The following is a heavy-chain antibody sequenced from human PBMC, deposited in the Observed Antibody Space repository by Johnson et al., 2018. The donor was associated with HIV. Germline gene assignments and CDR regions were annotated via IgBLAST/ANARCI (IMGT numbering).Heavy chain of an antibody. D-gene: IGHD4-23*01. Sequence: QVQLVESGGGVVQPGGSLRLSCAASGFTFSSYGMHWVRQAPGKGLEWVAFIRYDGSNNYYADSVQGRFTISRDNSKTSLSLQMNSLRTEDTAVYYCARELKDGDYSRGAFDLWGQGTMVTVTS. CDR1: GFTFSSYG. CDR3: ARELKDGDYSRGAFDL. J-gene: IGHJ3*01. CDR2: IRYDGSNN. V-gene: IGHV3-30*02.